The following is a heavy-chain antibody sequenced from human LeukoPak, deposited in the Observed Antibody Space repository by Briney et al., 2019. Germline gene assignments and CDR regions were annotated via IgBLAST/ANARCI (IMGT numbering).Heavy chain of an antibody. D-gene: IGHD6-19*01. CDR2: ISGSGGST. Sequence: GGSLRLSCAASGFTFNDYYMTWIRQAPGKGLEWVSAISGSGGSTYYADSVKGRFTISRDNSKNTLYLQMNSLRAEDTAVYYCAKDLGIAVDDAFDIWGQGTMVTVSS. J-gene: IGHJ3*02. CDR3: AKDLGIAVDDAFDI. V-gene: IGHV3-23*01. CDR1: GFTFNDYY.